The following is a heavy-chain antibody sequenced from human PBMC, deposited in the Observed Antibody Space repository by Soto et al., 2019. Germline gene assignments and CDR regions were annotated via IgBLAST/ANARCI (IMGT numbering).Heavy chain of an antibody. CDR2: ISGSGST. J-gene: IGHJ4*02. D-gene: IGHD1-20*01. Sequence: GGSLRLSCEASGFTFSRVSMSWVRQAPGKGLEWVSAISGSGSTYYADSVKGRFTISRDNSKNTLYLQMNSLRAEDTAVYYCANPTAGITGTTPFDYWGQGTLVTVSS. V-gene: IGHV3-23*01. CDR1: GFTFSRVS. CDR3: ANPTAGITGTTPFDY.